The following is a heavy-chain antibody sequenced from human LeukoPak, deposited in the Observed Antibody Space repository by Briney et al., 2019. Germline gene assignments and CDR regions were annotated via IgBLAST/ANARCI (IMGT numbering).Heavy chain of an antibody. CDR3: AKDADSSSWGRPSRVFDY. V-gene: IGHV1-46*01. J-gene: IGHJ4*02. D-gene: IGHD6-13*01. CDR1: GYTFTNYY. CDR2: IIPSGGST. Sequence: ASVKVSCKASGYTFTNYYMHWVRQAPGQGLEWMGIIIPSGGSTTYAQKFQGRVTMTRDTSTSTVYMELSSLRSEDTAVYYCAKDADSSSWGRPSRVFDYWGQGTLVTVSS.